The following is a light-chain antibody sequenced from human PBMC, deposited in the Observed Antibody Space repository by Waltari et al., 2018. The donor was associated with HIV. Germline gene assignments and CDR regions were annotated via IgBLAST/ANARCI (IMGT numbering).Light chain of an antibody. J-gene: IGKJ1*01. V-gene: IGKV3-15*01. CDR3: QQYNKWPPWT. CDR1: QSVSNN. Sequence: VMTQSPATLSVSPGERATLSCRAGQSVSNNLAWYQQKPGQAPRLLIYGASTRATGIPARFSGSGYGTEFTLTISSLQSEDSAVYYCQQYNKWPPWTFGQGTKVEIK. CDR2: GAS.